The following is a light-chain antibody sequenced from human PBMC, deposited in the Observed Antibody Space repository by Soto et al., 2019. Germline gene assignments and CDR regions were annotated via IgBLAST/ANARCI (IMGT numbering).Light chain of an antibody. V-gene: IGKV3D-15*01. CDR3: QQYNNWPAIT. CDR2: GAS. CDR1: QSVRSN. Sequence: EIVLTQSPDTLSVSPGERATLSGRASQSVRSNLAWYQQKPGQAPRLLIYGASTRATGIPATFSGSGSGTQFTLTISSLQSEDFAVYYCQQYNNWPAITFGQGTRLEIK. J-gene: IGKJ5*01.